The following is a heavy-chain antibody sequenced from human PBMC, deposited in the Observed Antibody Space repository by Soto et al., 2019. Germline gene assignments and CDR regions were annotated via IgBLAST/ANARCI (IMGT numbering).Heavy chain of an antibody. CDR3: AKDRSTMRWFDP. J-gene: IGHJ5*02. D-gene: IGHD1-1*01. V-gene: IGHV4-4*07. CDR1: GASVRSYH. Sequence: SETLSLTCAVSGASVRSYHWSWIRQAAGKGLEWIGRVQMSGTTNYNPSLKTRVTMSLDTSRNEVSLTMTSVTAADTAVYFCAKDRSTMRWFDPWGQGILVTVS. CDR2: VQMSGTT.